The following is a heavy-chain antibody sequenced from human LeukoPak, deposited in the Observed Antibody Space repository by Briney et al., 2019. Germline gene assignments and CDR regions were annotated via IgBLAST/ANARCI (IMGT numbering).Heavy chain of an antibody. CDR1: GLTFSSYG. D-gene: IGHD5-18*01. J-gene: IGHJ4*02. CDR3: AKGGNGYSYGYFDY. Sequence: GGSLRLSCAASGLTFSSYGMHWVRQAPGKGLEWVAFIRYDGGNKYYADSVKGRFTISRDNSKNTLYLQMNSLRTEDTAVYYCAKGGNGYSYGYFDYWGQGTLVTVSP. CDR2: IRYDGGNK. V-gene: IGHV3-30*02.